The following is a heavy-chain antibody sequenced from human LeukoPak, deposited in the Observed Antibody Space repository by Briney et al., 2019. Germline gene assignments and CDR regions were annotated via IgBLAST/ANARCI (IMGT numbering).Heavy chain of an antibody. CDR1: GFTFSSFW. V-gene: IGHV3-30*18. CDR3: AKDQAYSSSCYDY. CDR2: ISYDGSNK. Sequence: GGSLRLSCAASGFTFSSFWMSWVRQAPGKGLEWVAVISYDGSNKYYADSVKGRFTISRDNSKNTLYLQMNSLRAEDTAVYYCAKDQAYSSSCYDYWGQGTLVTVSS. D-gene: IGHD6-13*01. J-gene: IGHJ4*02.